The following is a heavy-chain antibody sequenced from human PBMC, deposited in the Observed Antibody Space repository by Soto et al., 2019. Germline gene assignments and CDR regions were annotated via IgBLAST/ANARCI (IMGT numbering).Heavy chain of an antibody. J-gene: IGHJ4*02. Sequence: GGSLRLSCAASGFTFSSYWMSWVRQAPGKGLEWVANIKQDGSEKYYVDSVKGRFTISRDNAKNSLYLQMNSLRAEDTAVYYCARDWRSYYDFWSGYHFDYWGQGTLVTVSS. V-gene: IGHV3-7*01. CDR2: IKQDGSEK. CDR1: GFTFSSYW. CDR3: ARDWRSYYDFWSGYHFDY. D-gene: IGHD3-3*01.